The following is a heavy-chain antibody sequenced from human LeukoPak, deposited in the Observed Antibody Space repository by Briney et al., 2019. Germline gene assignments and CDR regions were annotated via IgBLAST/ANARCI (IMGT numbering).Heavy chain of an antibody. CDR2: IYHSGST. CDR3: ARLAAQGGY. D-gene: IGHD6-13*01. J-gene: IGHJ4*02. V-gene: IGHV4-38-2*01. Sequence: SETLSLTCAVSGYSISSGYYWGWSRRPPGKGLEWIGTIYHSGSTYYNPSLKSPVTISVDMSKNQFSLKLSSVTAADTAVYYCARLAAQGGYWGQGTLVTVSS. CDR1: GYSISSGYY.